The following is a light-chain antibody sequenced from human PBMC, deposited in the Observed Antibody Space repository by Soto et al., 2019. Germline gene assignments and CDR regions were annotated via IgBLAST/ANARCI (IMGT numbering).Light chain of an antibody. J-gene: IGKJ2*01. CDR1: QGINSY. Sequence: IQMTQSPSSLSASVGDRVTITCRASQGINSYLTWYQQKPGKAPKLLIYAASTLQSGVPSRFSGSGSGTDFTLTISSLQPEDFAVYYCQQRSNWPPVYTFGQGTKVDIK. CDR3: QQRSNWPPVYT. V-gene: IGKV1-9*01. CDR2: AAS.